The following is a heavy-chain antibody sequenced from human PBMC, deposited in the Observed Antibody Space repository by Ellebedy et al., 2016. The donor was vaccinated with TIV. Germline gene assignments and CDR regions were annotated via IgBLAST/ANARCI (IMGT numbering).Heavy chain of an antibody. CDR1: GFTVSSNY. D-gene: IGHD6-13*01. Sequence: GESLKISXAASGFTVSSNYMSWVRQAPGKGLEWVSVIYSGGSTFYADSAKGRFTISRDKAKNSLYLQMNSLRAEDTAVYYCAAAAGAGDDAFDIWGQGTMVTVSS. CDR3: AAAAGAGDDAFDI. V-gene: IGHV3-53*01. CDR2: IYSGGST. J-gene: IGHJ3*02.